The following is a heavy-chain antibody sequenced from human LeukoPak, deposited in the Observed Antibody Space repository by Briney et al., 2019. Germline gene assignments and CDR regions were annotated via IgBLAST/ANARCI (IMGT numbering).Heavy chain of an antibody. Sequence: GGSLRLSCVASGFSVSTNYMNWVRQAPGKGLEWVSVIYSGGSTFYADSVKGRFTISRDNSRNTLFLQMNSLGAEDTAVYYCARDSRGSSSSLFHRTTQIYFDYWGQGTLVTVSS. D-gene: IGHD1-14*01. CDR1: GFSVSTNY. J-gene: IGHJ4*02. V-gene: IGHV3-66*01. CDR2: IYSGGST. CDR3: ARDSRGSSSSLFHRTTQIYFDY.